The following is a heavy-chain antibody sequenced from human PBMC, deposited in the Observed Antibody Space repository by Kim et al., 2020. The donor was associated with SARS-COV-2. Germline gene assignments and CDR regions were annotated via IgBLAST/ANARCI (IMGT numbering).Heavy chain of an antibody. CDR3: ARPMWGKYGDYGAGAFDI. Sequence: GESLKISCKGSGYSFTSYWIGWVRQMPGKGLEWMGIIYPGDSDTRYSPSFQGQVTISADKSISTAYLQWSSLKASDTAMYYCARPMWGKYGDYGAGAFDIWGQGTMVTVSS. CDR1: GYSFTSYW. V-gene: IGHV5-51*01. D-gene: IGHD4-17*01. J-gene: IGHJ3*02. CDR2: IYPGDSDT.